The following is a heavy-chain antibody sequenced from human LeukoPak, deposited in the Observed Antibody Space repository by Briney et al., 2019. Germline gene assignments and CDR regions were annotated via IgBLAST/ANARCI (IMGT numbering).Heavy chain of an antibody. J-gene: IGHJ4*02. CDR3: ARTLYIAAVPGGFDY. V-gene: IGHV1-2*02. Sequence: ASVKVSCKASGYTFTGHYLHWVRQAPGQGLEWMGWINPKNAGTNFAQRFQGRVTMTRDTSISTVYMELSRLRSDDTALYYCARTLYIAAVPGGFDYWGQGTLVTVSS. D-gene: IGHD6-13*01. CDR2: INPKNAGT. CDR1: GYTFTGHY.